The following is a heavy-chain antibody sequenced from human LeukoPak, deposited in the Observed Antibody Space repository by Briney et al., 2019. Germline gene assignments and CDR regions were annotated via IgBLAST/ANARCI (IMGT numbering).Heavy chain of an antibody. CDR2: IWYDGSNK. Sequence: PGRSLRLSCAASGFSFSYYGMHWVRQAPGKGLEWVANIWYDGSNKYYADSVKGRFTISRDNSKNTLNLQMNSLRADDTAVYFCVRDSSGDSSGRPSLDYWGQGTLVIVSS. CDR3: VRDSSGDSSGRPSLDY. J-gene: IGHJ4*02. CDR1: GFSFSYYG. V-gene: IGHV3-33*08. D-gene: IGHD3-10*01.